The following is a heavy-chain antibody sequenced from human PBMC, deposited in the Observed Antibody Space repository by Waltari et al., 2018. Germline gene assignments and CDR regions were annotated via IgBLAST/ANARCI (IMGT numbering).Heavy chain of an antibody. Sequence: EVQLVESGGGLVKPGGSLRLSCFVSGFTFTKAWMSWVRQGPGKGLGWVGRIKSEGDGGTTDYATPLKGRISLSRDDSKNTVYLQMNTLKAEDTGVYFCATDYGDFLGVWGPGTTVTV. CDR3: ATDYGDFLGV. CDR1: GFTFTKAW. J-gene: IGHJ6*02. CDR2: IKSEGDGGTT. D-gene: IGHD3-10*01. V-gene: IGHV3-15*01.